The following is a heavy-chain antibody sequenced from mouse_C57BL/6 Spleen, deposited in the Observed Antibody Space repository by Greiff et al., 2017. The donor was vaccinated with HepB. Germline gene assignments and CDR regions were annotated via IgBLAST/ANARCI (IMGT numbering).Heavy chain of an antibody. D-gene: IGHD1-1*01. V-gene: IGHV5-4*01. CDR1: GFTFSSYA. Sequence: EVHLVESGGGLVKPGGSLKLSCAASGFTFSSYAMSWVRQTPEKRLEWVATISDGGSYTYYPDNVKGRFTISRDNAKNNLYLQMSHLKSEDTAMYYCARDQGRTVPQAWFAYWGQGTLVTVSA. CDR3: ARDQGRTVPQAWFAY. CDR2: ISDGGSYT. J-gene: IGHJ3*01.